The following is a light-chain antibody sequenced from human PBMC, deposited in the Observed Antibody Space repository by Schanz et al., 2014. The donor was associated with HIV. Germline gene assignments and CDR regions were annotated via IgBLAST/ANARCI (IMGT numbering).Light chain of an antibody. J-gene: IGKJ2*01. V-gene: IGKV1-39*01. Sequence: DIQMTQSPSSLSASVGDRVTITCRASQSISIYLNWYQQKPGKAPKLLIYTASSLQGGVPSRFSGSGAGTEFTLTISSLQPEDFATYYCQQSYTTPPGTFGQGTKLEIK. CDR3: QQSYTTPPGT. CDR1: QSISIY. CDR2: TAS.